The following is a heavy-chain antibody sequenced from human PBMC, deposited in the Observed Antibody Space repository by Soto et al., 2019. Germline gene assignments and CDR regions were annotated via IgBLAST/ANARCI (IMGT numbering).Heavy chain of an antibody. J-gene: IGHJ4*02. CDR1: TFSSXA. V-gene: IGHV3-30-3*01. Sequence: TFSSXAXXXVRQAPGKGLEWVAVISYDGSNKYYAXSVKGRFTISRDNSKNTLYLQMNSLRAEDTAVYYCTREEVFSSGPSGYYFDYWGQGTXVTVSS. CDR2: ISYDGSNK. D-gene: IGHD1-26*01. CDR3: TREEVFSSGPSGYYFDY.